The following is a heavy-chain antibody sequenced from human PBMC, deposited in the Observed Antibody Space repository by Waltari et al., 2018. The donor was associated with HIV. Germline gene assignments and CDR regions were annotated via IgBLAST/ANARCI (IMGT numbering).Heavy chain of an antibody. V-gene: IGHV3-64*01. J-gene: IGHJ4*02. CDR3: ARTNYYDY. Sequence: EVHLVQSGGGLVQPGESVRLYCEARGCTFSTYGMNWVRQAPGRGLEYVAGISRNGGTTSYANSVKGRFTISRDNSKNTLYLQMGSLRAEDTAVYYCARTNYYDYWGQGALVTVSS. D-gene: IGHD2-8*01. CDR2: ISRNGGTT. CDR1: GCTFSTYG.